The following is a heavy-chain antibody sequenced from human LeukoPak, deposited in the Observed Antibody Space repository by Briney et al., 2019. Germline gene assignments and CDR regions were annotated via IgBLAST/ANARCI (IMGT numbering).Heavy chain of an antibody. CDR3: ARDSFRWLQLSGAFDI. D-gene: IGHD5-24*01. Sequence: PGGSLRLSCAASGFTFSDYYMSWIRQAPGKGLEWVSYISSSGSPINYADSVKGRFTISRDNAKNSLYLQMNSLRAEDTAVYYCARDSFRWLQLSGAFDIWGQGTMVTVSS. V-gene: IGHV3-11*04. CDR2: ISSSGSPI. CDR1: GFTFSDYY. J-gene: IGHJ3*02.